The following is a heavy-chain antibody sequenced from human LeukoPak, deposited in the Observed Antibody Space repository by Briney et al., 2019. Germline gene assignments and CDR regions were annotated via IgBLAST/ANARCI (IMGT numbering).Heavy chain of an antibody. CDR2: INPSSGST. D-gene: IGHD4-17*01. V-gene: IGHV1-46*01. J-gene: IGHJ4*02. Sequence: ASVKVSCKASGYTFTGYYMHWVRQAPGQGLEWMGIINPSSGSTRYAQKFQGRVTMTKDTSTTTIYMELSSLRSEDTAVYYRARGKYDYGDLYWGQGTLVTVSS. CDR3: ARGKYDYGDLY. CDR1: GYTFTGYY.